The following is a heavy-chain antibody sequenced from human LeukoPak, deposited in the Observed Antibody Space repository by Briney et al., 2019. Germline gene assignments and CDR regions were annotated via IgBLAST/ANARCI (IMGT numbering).Heavy chain of an antibody. Sequence: GGSLRLSCAASGFTFSSYGMHWVRQAPGKGLEWVAVISYDGSNKYYADSVKGRFTISRDNSKNTLYLQMNSLRAEDTAVYYCATPGGVDYWGQGTLVTVSS. CDR2: ISYDGSNK. CDR3: ATPGGVDY. J-gene: IGHJ4*02. CDR1: GFTFSSYG. D-gene: IGHD3-10*01. V-gene: IGHV3-30*03.